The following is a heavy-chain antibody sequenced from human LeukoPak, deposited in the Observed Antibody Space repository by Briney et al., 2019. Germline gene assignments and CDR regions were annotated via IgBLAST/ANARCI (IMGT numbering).Heavy chain of an antibody. CDR2: IYYSGTS. CDR3: CGYSLY. Sequence: SETLSLTCSVADGSISSRSVYWGWIRQSPGKGLEWIGSIYYSGTSYYNPSLKSRVTMSVDTSKNQFSLRLSSVTAADTAVYYCCGYSLYWGQGTLVTVSS. J-gene: IGHJ4*02. V-gene: IGHV4-39*07. D-gene: IGHD5-18*01. CDR1: DGSISSRSVY.